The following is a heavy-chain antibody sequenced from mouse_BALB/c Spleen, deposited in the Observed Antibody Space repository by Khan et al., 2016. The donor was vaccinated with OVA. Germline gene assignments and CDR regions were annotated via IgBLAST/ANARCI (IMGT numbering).Heavy chain of an antibody. V-gene: IGHV2-9*02. CDR2: IWAGGSK. CDR3: ARAFYYGAWFAY. J-gene: IGHJ3*01. CDR1: GFSLTSYG. D-gene: IGHD1-1*01. Sequence: QVQLKESGPGLVAPSQTLSITCTVSGFSLTSYGVHWVRQPPGKGLEWLGVIWAGGSKNHYSALMSRLSISKDNSTSQVFLKMNSLQTDDTAMYYCARAFYYGAWFAYWGQGTLVTVSA.